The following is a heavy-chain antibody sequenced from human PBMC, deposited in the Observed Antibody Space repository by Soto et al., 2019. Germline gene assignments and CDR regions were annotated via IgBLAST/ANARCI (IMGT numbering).Heavy chain of an antibody. Sequence: SETLSLTCAVSGYSISSGNYWGWIRQPPGKGLEWIGSIYHNGRTNYNPSLKSRVTISVDTSKNQFSLKLSSVTAADTAVYYCARFHYYYGMDVWGQGTTVTVSS. CDR2: IYHNGRT. CDR1: GYSISSGNY. CDR3: ARFHYYYGMDV. J-gene: IGHJ6*02. V-gene: IGHV4-38-2*01.